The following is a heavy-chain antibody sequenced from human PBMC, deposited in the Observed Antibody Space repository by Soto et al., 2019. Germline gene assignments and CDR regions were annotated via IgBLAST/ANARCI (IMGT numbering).Heavy chain of an antibody. CDR3: VRHHPFHYDRSGYFDS. CDR1: GGSISSITDY. D-gene: IGHD3-22*01. CDR2: MLHSGGT. V-gene: IGHV4-39*01. J-gene: IGHJ4*02. Sequence: QLQLQESRPGLVKPSETLSLTCSVSGGSISSITDYWGWIRQPPGNGLEWVGSMLHSGGTYPNPSLKRRVSISVYASRHLVSLQVSSVPAADTALYFGVRHHPFHYDRSGYFDSWGEGILVTVSS.